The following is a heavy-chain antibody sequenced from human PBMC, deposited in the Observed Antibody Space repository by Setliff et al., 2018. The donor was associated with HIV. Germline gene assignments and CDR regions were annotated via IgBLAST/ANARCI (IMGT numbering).Heavy chain of an antibody. Sequence: SETLSLTCAVYGGFFSGYYWSWIRQSPGKGLEWIGEINRSGSTNYNPSLKSRVTISIDTSKNRFSLRLSSVTAADTAVYYCARGGLTAAGTLLLVGYFDYWGQGTLVTVSS. V-gene: IGHV4-34*01. CDR3: ARGGLTAAGTLLLVGYFDY. CDR2: INRSGST. J-gene: IGHJ4*02. D-gene: IGHD6-13*01. CDR1: GGFFSGYY.